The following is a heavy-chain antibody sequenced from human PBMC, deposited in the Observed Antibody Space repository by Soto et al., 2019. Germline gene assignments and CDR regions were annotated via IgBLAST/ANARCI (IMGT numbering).Heavy chain of an antibody. CDR3: ARGPFCRDDCYFDF. Sequence: SETLSLTCTVAGGSISGFYWSWVRQPAGKGLEWIGRIYSSGTTKYNPSLRTRVTMSVDTSTDQYSLNLASMTAADTAVYFCARGPFCRDDCYFDFWGQGTQVTVSS. J-gene: IGHJ4*02. CDR1: GGSISGFY. V-gene: IGHV4-4*07. CDR2: IYSSGTT. D-gene: IGHD2-21*01.